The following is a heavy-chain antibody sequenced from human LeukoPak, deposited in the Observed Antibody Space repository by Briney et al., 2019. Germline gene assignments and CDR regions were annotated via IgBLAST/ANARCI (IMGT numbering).Heavy chain of an antibody. CDR1: SGSISRSSYY. V-gene: IGHV4-39*07. CDR2: IYYSGSI. J-gene: IGHJ4*02. D-gene: IGHD3-10*01. CDR3: AREGSGYYASGSYPFDS. Sequence: SETLSLTCTVSSGSISRSSYYWGWIRQPPGKGLEWIGSIYYSGSIYYNPSLKSRVTMSIDTSRSRFSLKLSSVTAADTAVYYCAREGSGYYASGSYPFDSWGQGTLVTVSS.